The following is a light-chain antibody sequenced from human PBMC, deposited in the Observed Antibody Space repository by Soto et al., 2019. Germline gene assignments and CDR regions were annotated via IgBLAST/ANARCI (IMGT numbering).Light chain of an antibody. CDR3: QQYGSSRT. J-gene: IGKJ1*01. V-gene: IGKV3-20*01. CDR1: QSVSSSY. CDR2: GAS. Sequence: EIVLTQSPGTLSLSPGERATLSCRASQSVSSSYLAWYQQKPGQAPRLLIYGASSRATGIPDRFSGSGSGTDFTLKISMLEPEDAAVDYCQQYGSSRTFGQGTKVEIK.